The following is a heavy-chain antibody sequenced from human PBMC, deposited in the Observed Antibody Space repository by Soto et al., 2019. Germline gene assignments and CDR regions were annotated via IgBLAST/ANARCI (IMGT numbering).Heavy chain of an antibody. J-gene: IGHJ6*02. Sequence: PVGSLRLSCAASGFTFSSYSMNWVRQAPGEGLEWVSSISSSSSCIYYADSVKGRFTISRDNAKNSLYLQMNSLRAEDTAVYYCARDSGYSSSWYVSYYYYGMDVWGQGTTVTVSS. CDR1: GFTFSSYS. CDR3: ARDSGYSSSWYVSYYYYGMDV. D-gene: IGHD6-13*01. CDR2: ISSSSSCI. V-gene: IGHV3-21*01.